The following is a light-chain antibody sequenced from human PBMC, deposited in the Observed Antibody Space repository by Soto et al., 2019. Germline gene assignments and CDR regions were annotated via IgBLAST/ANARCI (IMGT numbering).Light chain of an antibody. J-gene: IGLJ3*02. V-gene: IGLV1-51*01. CDR1: SSNIGNSY. Sequence: QSVLTQPPSVSAAPGQTVTVSCSGNSSNIGNSYVSWYQQFPGTAPRLLIYDDNKRPSGIRDRFSGSKSGTSATLDITGLQTVDEAVYYCGTWDSSLTNGRAVFGGGTKLTVI. CDR3: GTWDSSLTNGRAV. CDR2: DDN.